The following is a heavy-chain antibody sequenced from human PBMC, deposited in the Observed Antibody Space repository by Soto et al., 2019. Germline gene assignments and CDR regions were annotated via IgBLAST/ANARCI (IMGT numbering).Heavy chain of an antibody. V-gene: IGHV3-23*01. Sequence: PGGSLRLSCAASGFTFSSYAMSWVRQAPGKGLEWVSAISGSGGSTYYEEYVKGRFTISRDNSKNTLYLQMNSLRAEDTAVYYCAKDGKVVPAAIDYWGQGTLVTVSS. CDR1: GFTFSSYA. CDR3: AKDGKVVPAAIDY. CDR2: ISGSGGST. D-gene: IGHD2-2*01. J-gene: IGHJ4*02.